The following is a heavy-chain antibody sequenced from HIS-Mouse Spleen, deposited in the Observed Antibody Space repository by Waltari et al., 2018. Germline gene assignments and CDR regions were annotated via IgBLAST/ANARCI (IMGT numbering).Heavy chain of an antibody. J-gene: IGHJ5*02. D-gene: IGHD1-26*01. CDR3: ARGPVYSGSYYDWFDP. CDR2: INPNSCGT. CDR1: GYTFTGYY. V-gene: IGHV1-2*02. Sequence: QVQLVQSGAEVKKPGASVKVSCKASGYTFTGYYMHWVRQAPGQGLEWMGWINPNSCGTNYAQKFQGRVTMTRDTSISTAYMELSRLRSDDTAVYYCARGPVYSGSYYDWFDPWGQGTLVTVSS.